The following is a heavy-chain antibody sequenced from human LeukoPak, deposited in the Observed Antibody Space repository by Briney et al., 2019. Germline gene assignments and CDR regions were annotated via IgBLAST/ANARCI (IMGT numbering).Heavy chain of an antibody. CDR1: GYTFTGYY. D-gene: IGHD3-3*01. V-gene: IGHV1-2*02. Sequence: GASVKVSCKASGYTFTGYYMHWVRQAPGQGLEWMGWINPNSGGTNYAQKFQGRVTMTRDTSISTAYMELSRLRSDDTAVYYCARAGGAYDFWSGYHKEGYFDYWGQGTLVTVSS. CDR2: INPNSGGT. J-gene: IGHJ4*02. CDR3: ARAGGAYDFWSGYHKEGYFDY.